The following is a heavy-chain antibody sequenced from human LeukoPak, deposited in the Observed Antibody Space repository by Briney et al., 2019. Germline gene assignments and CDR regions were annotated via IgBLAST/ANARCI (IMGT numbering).Heavy chain of an antibody. J-gene: IGHJ4*02. D-gene: IGHD3-10*01. V-gene: IGHV3-23*01. CDR2: ISGSGGST. CDR1: GFTFSSYA. CDR3: AKRATYGSGSYWPFDY. Sequence: GGSLRLSCAASGFTFSSYAMSWVRQAPGKGLEWVSAISGSGGSTYYADSVKGRFTISRDNSKNTLYLQMNSLRAEDMAVYYCAKRATYGSGSYWPFDYWGQGTLVTVSS.